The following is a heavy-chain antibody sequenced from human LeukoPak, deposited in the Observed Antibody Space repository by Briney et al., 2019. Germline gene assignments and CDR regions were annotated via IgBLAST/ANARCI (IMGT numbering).Heavy chain of an antibody. J-gene: IGHJ4*02. CDR2: ISGSGGST. CDR3: AKAYSGYSSSCDY. CDR1: GFTFSSYA. V-gene: IGHV3-23*01. D-gene: IGHD6-13*01. Sequence: GGSLRLSCAASGFTFSSYAMSWVRQAPGKGLEWVSAISGSGGSTYYADSVKGRFTISRDNSKNTLYLQMNSLRVEDTAVYYCAKAYSGYSSSCDYWGQGTLVTVSS.